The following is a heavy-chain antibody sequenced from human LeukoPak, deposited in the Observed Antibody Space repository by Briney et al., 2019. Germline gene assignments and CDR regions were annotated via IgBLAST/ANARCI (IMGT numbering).Heavy chain of an antibody. J-gene: IGHJ4*02. V-gene: IGHV3-23*01. CDR1: GFTFKSYA. CDR3: AKGYFGSGSYYNPYFDY. Sequence: GGSLRLSCVASGFTFKSYAMTWVRQAPGKGLEWVSGITNGGTAHYGDSVKGRFTISRDNSKSSLYLQMNTLSAEDTAVYYCAKGYFGSGSYYNPYFDYWGQGTLVTVSS. CDR2: ITNGGTA. D-gene: IGHD3-10*01.